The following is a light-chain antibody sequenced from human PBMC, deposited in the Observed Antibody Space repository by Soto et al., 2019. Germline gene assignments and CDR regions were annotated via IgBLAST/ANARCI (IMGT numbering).Light chain of an antibody. J-gene: IGLJ1*01. CDR2: EGT. CDR3: CSYAGTSTYV. CDR1: SGDVGSYNL. V-gene: IGLV2-23*01. Sequence: QSALTQPASLSGSPGQSITISCTGTSGDVGSYNLVSWYQQHPGKAPKLLIYEGTKRPSGVSNRFSGSKPGNTASLAISGLQAEDEADYYCCSYAGTSTYVFGTGTKFTVL.